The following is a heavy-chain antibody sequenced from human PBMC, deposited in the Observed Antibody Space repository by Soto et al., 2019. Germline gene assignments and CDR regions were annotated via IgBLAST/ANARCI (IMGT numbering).Heavy chain of an antibody. Sequence: QVQLVQSGAEVKKPGSSVKVSCKASGGTFSSYAISWVRQAPGQGLEWMGAIIPIFGTANYAQKFQGRVTSGADESTSGAGMGLGSLRSEGRAVYYGAGVHVGTAMPGDYLGQGTLVTVSS. CDR2: IIPIFGTA. J-gene: IGHJ4*02. CDR1: GGTFSSYA. D-gene: IGHD5-18*01. CDR3: AGVHVGTAMPGDY. V-gene: IGHV1-69*12.